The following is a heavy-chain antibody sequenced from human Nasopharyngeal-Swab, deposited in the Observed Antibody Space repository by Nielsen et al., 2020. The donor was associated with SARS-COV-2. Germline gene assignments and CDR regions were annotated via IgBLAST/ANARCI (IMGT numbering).Heavy chain of an antibody. J-gene: IGHJ4*02. CDR1: GFTFSNYA. CDR2: LTGSGQTT. D-gene: IGHD3-10*01. V-gene: IGHV3-23*01. CDR3: SKDWTYSGSSGMTR. Sequence: GESLKISCAASGFTFSNYAMSWVRQAPGKGLEWVSILTGSGQTTFYADSVKGLLTISRDNSKNTLYLQLNSLRADVTALYHCSKDWTYSGSSGMTRWGQGTLVTVSS.